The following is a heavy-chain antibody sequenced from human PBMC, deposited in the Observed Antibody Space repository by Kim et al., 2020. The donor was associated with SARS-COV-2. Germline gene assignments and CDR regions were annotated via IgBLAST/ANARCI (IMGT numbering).Heavy chain of an antibody. CDR3: ARADGWGGVGVTTGAIDY. Sequence: GGSLRLSCAASGFTFQNYAIHWVRQAPGKGLEWVAVIFYNGDNKYYVDSVRGRFAISRDNSKNTVYLQMNSLRAEDTAVYYCARADGWGGVGVTTGAIDYWGQGTLVTVSS. CDR1: GFTFQNYA. CDR2: IFYNGDNK. V-gene: IGHV3-33*01. D-gene: IGHD4-17*01. J-gene: IGHJ4*02.